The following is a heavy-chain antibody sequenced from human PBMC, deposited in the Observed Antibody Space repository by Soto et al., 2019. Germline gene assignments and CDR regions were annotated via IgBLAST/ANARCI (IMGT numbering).Heavy chain of an antibody. D-gene: IGHD2-15*01. J-gene: IGHJ6*03. CDR1: GGSISSYY. Sequence: SETLSLTCTVSGGSISSYYWSWIRQPPGKGLEWIGYIYYRGSTNYNPSLKSRVTISVDTSKNQFSLKLSSVTAADTAVYYCARDDLQHCSGGSCYSWYYMDVWGKGTTVTVSS. V-gene: IGHV4-59*01. CDR3: ARDDLQHCSGGSCYSWYYMDV. CDR2: IYYRGST.